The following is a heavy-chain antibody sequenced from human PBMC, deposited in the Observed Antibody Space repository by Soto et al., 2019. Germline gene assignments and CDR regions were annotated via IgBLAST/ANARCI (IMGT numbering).Heavy chain of an antibody. CDR3: ARVGGSYWADIDY. Sequence: PSETLSLTCTVSGGFVSSGRYYWSWIRQPPGKGLEWIGYIYYSGSTNYNPSLKSRVTISVDTSKNQFSLKLSSVTAADTAVYYCARVGGSYWADIDYWGQGTLVTVSS. CDR1: GGFVSSGRYY. D-gene: IGHD1-26*01. J-gene: IGHJ4*02. CDR2: IYYSGST. V-gene: IGHV4-61*01.